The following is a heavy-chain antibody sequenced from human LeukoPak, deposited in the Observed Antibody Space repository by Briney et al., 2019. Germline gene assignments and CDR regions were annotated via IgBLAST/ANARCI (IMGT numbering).Heavy chain of an antibody. D-gene: IGHD1-1*01. CDR2: INPNSGGT. V-gene: IGHV1-2*02. Sequence: ASVKVSCKAPGGTFSSYAISWVRQAPGQGLEWMGWINPNSGGTNYAQKFQGRVTMTRDTSISTAYMELSRLRSDDTAVYYCGSAKFTYNWNVPYYFDYWGQGTLVTVSS. J-gene: IGHJ4*02. CDR3: GSAKFTYNWNVPYYFDY. CDR1: GGTFSSYA.